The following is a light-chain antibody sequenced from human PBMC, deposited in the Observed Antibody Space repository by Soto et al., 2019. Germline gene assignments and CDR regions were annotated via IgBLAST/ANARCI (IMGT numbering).Light chain of an antibody. J-gene: IGKJ1*01. CDR2: AAS. V-gene: IGKV1-6*02. CDR3: LQDYNYPWT. CDR1: QAIAKD. Sequence: AIQLTQSPSSLSASVGDRVTISCRASQAIAKDLGWYQQRPGTAPKLLIYAASTSQSGVPSRFSGSGSGTDFTLTISSLQPEDFATYYCLQDYNYPWTFGQGTKVDIK.